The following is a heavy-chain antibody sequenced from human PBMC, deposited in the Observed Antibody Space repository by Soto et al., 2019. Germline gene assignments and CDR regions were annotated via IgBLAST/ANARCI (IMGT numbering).Heavy chain of an antibody. CDR3: AKYGTASLHLDY. D-gene: IGHD2-8*02. Sequence: TSETLSLTCTVSGGSVSSGSYYWSWIRQPPGKGLEWIGYIYYSGSTNYNPSLKSRVTISVDTSKNQFSLKLSSVTAADTAVYYCAKYGTASLHLDYWGQGTLVTVSS. J-gene: IGHJ4*02. CDR2: IYYSGST. V-gene: IGHV4-61*01. CDR1: GGSVSSGSYY.